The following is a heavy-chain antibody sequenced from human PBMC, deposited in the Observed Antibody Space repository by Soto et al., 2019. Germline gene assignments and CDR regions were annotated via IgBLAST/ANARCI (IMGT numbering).Heavy chain of an antibody. D-gene: IGHD6-13*01. J-gene: IGHJ4*02. CDR2: IYYSGST. CDR1: GGSISSYY. Sequence: SETLSLTCTVSGGSISSYYWSWIRQPPGKGLEWIGYIYYSGSTNYNPSPKSRVTISVDTSKNQFSLKLSSVTAADTAVYYCARQGGSSWYVDYWGQGTLVTVSS. CDR3: ARQGGSSWYVDY. V-gene: IGHV4-59*08.